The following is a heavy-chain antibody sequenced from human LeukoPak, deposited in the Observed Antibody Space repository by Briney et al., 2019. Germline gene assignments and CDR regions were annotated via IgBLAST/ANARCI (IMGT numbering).Heavy chain of an antibody. D-gene: IGHD3-10*01. V-gene: IGHV3-33*01. CDR3: ARESVTYGMDV. Sequence: GGSLRLSCAASGFTFSSCGMHWVRQDPGKGLEWVAVIWYDGSNKYYADSVKGRFTISRDNSKNTLYLQMNSLRAEDTAVYYCARESVTYGMDVWGQGTTVTV. J-gene: IGHJ6*02. CDR1: GFTFSSCG. CDR2: IWYDGSNK.